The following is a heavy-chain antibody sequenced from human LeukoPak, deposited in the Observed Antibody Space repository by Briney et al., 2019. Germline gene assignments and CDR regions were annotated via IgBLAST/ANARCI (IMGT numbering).Heavy chain of an antibody. V-gene: IGHV1-18*04. J-gene: IGHJ4*02. CDR3: ARPHSLGGSFYVFDY. CDR1: GYSFTGYY. D-gene: IGHD1-26*01. CDR2: VSTYNGNT. Sequence: GASVKVSCQASGYSFTGYYLHWVRQAPGQGLEWVGWVSTYNGNTDYAQRVQGRVAMTTDTSTNTAYMDLRSLRPDDTAVYYCARPHSLGGSFYVFDYWGQGTLITVSS.